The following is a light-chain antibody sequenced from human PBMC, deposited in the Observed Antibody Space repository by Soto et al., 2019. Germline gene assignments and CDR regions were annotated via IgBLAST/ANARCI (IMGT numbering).Light chain of an antibody. Sequence: EIVLTQSPGTLSLSPGERAILSCRASQSVNSNYLAWYQQKPGQAPRLLIYGASSRATGVPNRFSGSGSGTDFTHTISSLEPEDFAVYYCHQYGLLPRHPFGQGTKLEIK. J-gene: IGKJ2*01. V-gene: IGKV3-20*01. CDR1: QSVNSNY. CDR2: GAS. CDR3: HQYGLLPRHP.